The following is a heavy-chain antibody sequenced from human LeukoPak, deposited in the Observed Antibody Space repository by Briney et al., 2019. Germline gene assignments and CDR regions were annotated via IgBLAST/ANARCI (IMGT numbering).Heavy chain of an antibody. CDR1: GDSITRGGFY. D-gene: IGHD1-1*01. J-gene: IGHJ4*02. V-gene: IGHV4-31*03. CDR3: ARATTVSGLFDY. CDR2: IYTSGDT. Sequence: PPETLSLTCSVSGDSITRGGFYWSWIRQHPGKGLEWIGYIYTSGDTNYNASLKSRVAISLDTSRDQFSLSLTSVTAADTAVYFCARATTVSGLFDYWGQGTLVTVSS.